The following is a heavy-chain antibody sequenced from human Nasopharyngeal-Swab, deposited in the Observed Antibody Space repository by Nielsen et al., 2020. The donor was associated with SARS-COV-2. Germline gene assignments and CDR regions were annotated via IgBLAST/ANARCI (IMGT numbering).Heavy chain of an antibody. Sequence: GESLKISCAASGFTFNTYGMNWVRQAPGKGLELVSSISTSSSYIYYADSVKGRFTISRDNAKSSLHLQMNSLRVEDTARYYCVRGHCTGGSCPLDHWGQGTLVTDSS. V-gene: IGHV3-21*04. CDR1: GFTFNTYG. D-gene: IGHD2-15*01. J-gene: IGHJ4*02. CDR3: VRGHCTGGSCPLDH. CDR2: ISTSSSYI.